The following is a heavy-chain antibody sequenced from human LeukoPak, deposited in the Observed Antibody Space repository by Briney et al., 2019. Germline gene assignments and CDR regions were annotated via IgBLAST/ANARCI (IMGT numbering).Heavy chain of an antibody. D-gene: IGHD6-13*01. CDR2: IYYSGST. J-gene: IGHJ5*02. CDR3: ARVAAAALGGDWFDP. Sequence: PSETLSLTCTVSGGSISSHYWSWIRQPPGKGLEWIGYIYYSGSTNYNPSLKSRVTISVDTSKNQFSLKLSSVTAADTAVYYCARVAAAALGGDWFDPWGQGTLVTVSS. CDR1: GGSISSHY. V-gene: IGHV4-59*11.